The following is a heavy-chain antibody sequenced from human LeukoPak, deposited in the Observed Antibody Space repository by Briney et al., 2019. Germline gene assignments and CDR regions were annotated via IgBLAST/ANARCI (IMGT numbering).Heavy chain of an antibody. V-gene: IGHV3-33*01. J-gene: IGHJ4*02. CDR1: GFTFSSYG. CDR3: ARERGPYYFYS. Sequence: GGSLSLFCAPCGFTFSSYGMQCVREAPGKGLEGVACIWYDGSEIYYADTVKVRFTISRYNSKNTLCLQMTGLTAEDMAVYSCARERGPYYFYSCGQGPLVTVSS. CDR2: IWYDGSEI.